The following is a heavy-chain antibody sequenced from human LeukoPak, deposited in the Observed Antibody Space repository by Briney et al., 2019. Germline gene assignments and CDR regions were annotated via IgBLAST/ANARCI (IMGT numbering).Heavy chain of an antibody. CDR1: GFTFSSYG. Sequence: PGGSLRLSCAASGFTFSSYGMHWVRQAPGKGLEWVAFIRYDGSNKYYADSVKGRFTISRDNSKNTLYLQMNSLRAEDTAVYYCAKDRRGYSSSSWFDPWGQGTLVTVSS. D-gene: IGHD6-6*01. CDR2: IRYDGSNK. CDR3: AKDRRGYSSSSWFDP. V-gene: IGHV3-30*02. J-gene: IGHJ5*02.